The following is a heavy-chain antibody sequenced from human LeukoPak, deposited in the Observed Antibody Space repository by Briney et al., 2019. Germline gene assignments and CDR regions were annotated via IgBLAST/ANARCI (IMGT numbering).Heavy chain of an antibody. CDR2: INHSGST. Sequence: SETLSLTCAVYGGSFSGYYWSWIRQPPGKGLEWIGEINHSGSTNYNPSLKSRVTISVDTSKNQFSLKLSSVTAADTAVHYCARDLGSSGLPMDVWGQGTTVTVSS. V-gene: IGHV4-34*01. CDR3: ARDLGSSGLPMDV. J-gene: IGHJ6*02. CDR1: GGSFSGYY. D-gene: IGHD6-19*01.